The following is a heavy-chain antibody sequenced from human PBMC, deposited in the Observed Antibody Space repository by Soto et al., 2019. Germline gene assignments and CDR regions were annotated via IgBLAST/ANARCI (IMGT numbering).Heavy chain of an antibody. Sequence: GASVKVSCKASGGTFSSYAISWVRQAPGQGLEWMGGIIPIFGTANYAQKFQGRVTITADESTSTAYMELSSLRSEDTAVYYCARPSTTVTLTGGVYYYYGMDVWGQGTTVTVSS. CDR1: GGTFSSYA. J-gene: IGHJ6*02. D-gene: IGHD4-17*01. CDR2: IIPIFGTA. V-gene: IGHV1-69*13. CDR3: ARPSTTVTLTGGVYYYYGMDV.